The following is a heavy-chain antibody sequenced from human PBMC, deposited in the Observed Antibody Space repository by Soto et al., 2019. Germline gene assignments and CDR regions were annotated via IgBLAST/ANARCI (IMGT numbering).Heavy chain of an antibody. CDR1: GMTVSSNN. CDR3: ALYDFWRDNPKNAFDV. J-gene: IGHJ3*01. Sequence: EGQLVDSEGGLVQPGVSLSLSCSVSGMTVSSNNMNWDRKAPGKGLQWVSLMYNDGNTNYADSVMARFDISRDTVKNKVDLQMNSLRAEDTARYYCALYDFWRDNPKNAFDVWGPGTTVTFST. D-gene: IGHD3-3*01. V-gene: IGHV3-66*01. CDR2: MYNDGNT.